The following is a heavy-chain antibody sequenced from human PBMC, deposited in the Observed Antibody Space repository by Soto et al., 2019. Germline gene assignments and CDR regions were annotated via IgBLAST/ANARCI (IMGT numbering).Heavy chain of an antibody. D-gene: IGHD3-3*02. V-gene: IGHV1-2*04. CDR2: INPNSGAT. CDR3: ARPQSISLGPYEYQDCGMDV. Sequence: ASGKASCKASGYTYTDYYMYWLRQAPGQGLEWMGWINPNSGATNYAQKFQGWVTMTRDTSISTAYMEVRRLKSDDTAVYYCARPQSISLGPYEYQDCGMDVWGQ. CDR1: GYTYTDYY. J-gene: IGHJ6*02.